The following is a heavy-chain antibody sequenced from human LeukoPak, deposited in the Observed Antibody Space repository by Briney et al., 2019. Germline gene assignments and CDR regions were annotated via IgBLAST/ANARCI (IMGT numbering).Heavy chain of an antibody. CDR1: GGSISSYY. J-gene: IGHJ5*02. CDR3: ARVGIAACPYWFDP. V-gene: IGHV4-59*01. CDR2: IYYSGST. D-gene: IGHD6-6*01. Sequence: SETLSLTCTVSGGSISSYYWSWIRQPPGKGLEWIGYIYYSGSTNYNPSLKSRVTISVDTSKNRFSLKLGSVTAADTAVYYCARVGIAACPYWFDPWGQGTLVTVSS.